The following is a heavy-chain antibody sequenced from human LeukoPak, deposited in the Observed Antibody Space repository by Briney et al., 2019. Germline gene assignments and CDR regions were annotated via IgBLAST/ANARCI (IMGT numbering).Heavy chain of an antibody. V-gene: IGHV3-9*01. Sequence: PGGSLRLSCAASGFTFDDYAMHWVRQAPGKGLEWVSGISWNSGSIGYADSVKGRFTISRDNAKNSLYLQMNSLRAEDTALYYCAKDIGRTVTTYYFDYWGQGTLATVSS. CDR1: GFTFDDYA. J-gene: IGHJ4*02. D-gene: IGHD4-17*01. CDR2: ISWNSGSI. CDR3: AKDIGRTVTTYYFDY.